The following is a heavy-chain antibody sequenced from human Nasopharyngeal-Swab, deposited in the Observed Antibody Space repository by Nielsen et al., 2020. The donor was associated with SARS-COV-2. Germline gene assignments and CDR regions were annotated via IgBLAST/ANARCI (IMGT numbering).Heavy chain of an antibody. CDR2: INPNSGGT. J-gene: IGHJ4*02. V-gene: IGHV1-2*02. Sequence: ASVKVSCKASGYTFTGYYMHWVRQAPAQGLEWMGWINPNSGGTNYAQKFQGRVTMTRDTSISTAYMELSRLRSYDTAVYYCAREKTRSVTIFGVVIAWGQGTLVTVSS. CDR3: AREKTRSVTIFGVVIA. D-gene: IGHD3-3*01. CDR1: GYTFTGYY.